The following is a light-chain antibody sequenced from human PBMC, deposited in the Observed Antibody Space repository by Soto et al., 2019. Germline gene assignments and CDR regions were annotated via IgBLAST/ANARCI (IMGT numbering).Light chain of an antibody. CDR1: SSDVGSYNR. CDR3: SSYTSSSTYV. CDR2: EVS. Sequence: QSVLTQPPSVSGSPGQSVTISCTGTSSDVGSYNRVSWYQQPPGTAPKLMIYEVSNRPSGVPDRFSGSKSGYTASLTISGLQAEDEADYYCSSYTSSSTYVFGTGTKVTVL. J-gene: IGLJ1*01. V-gene: IGLV2-18*02.